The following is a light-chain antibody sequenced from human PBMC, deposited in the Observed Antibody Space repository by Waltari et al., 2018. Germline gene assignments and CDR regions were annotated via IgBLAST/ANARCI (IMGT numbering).Light chain of an antibody. CDR3: QQFNSYPP. CDR1: QGVSST. CDR2: DAS. J-gene: IGKJ5*01. Sequence: AIQLTQSPSSLSASVGDRVTLTCRASQGVSSTLAWYQQKPGKPPKLLIYDASSLESGVPSRFSGSGSGTDFTLTINSLQPEDFATYYCQQFNSYPPFGQGTRLEIK. V-gene: IGKV1-13*02.